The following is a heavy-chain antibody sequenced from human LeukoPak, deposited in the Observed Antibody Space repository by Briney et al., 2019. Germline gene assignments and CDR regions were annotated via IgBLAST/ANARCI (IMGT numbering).Heavy chain of an antibody. CDR1: GYTFTSYY. CDR3: AREGSLEQQLSPSEYGAEYFQH. J-gene: IGHJ1*01. Sequence: EASVKVSCKASGYTFTSYYMHWVRQAPGQGLEWMGIINPSGGSTSYAQKFQGRVTMTRDTSTSTVYMELSSLRSEDTAVYYCAREGSLEQQLSPSEYGAEYFQHWGQGTLVTVSS. CDR2: INPSGGST. D-gene: IGHD6-13*01. V-gene: IGHV1-46*03.